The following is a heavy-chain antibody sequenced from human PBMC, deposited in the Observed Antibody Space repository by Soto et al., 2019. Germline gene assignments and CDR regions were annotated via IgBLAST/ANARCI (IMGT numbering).Heavy chain of an antibody. CDR3: ARRLTNRGAIVGRTDFDC. Sequence: GESLKISCQGSGYIFTNYWINWVRQMPGKGLEWMGTIAPSDSYATYSPSFHGHVTISVDKSISTAYLQWSRLEASDSAMYYCARRLTNRGAIVGRTDFDCWGRGTRVTVSS. V-gene: IGHV5-10-1*01. CDR1: GYIFTNYW. D-gene: IGHD1-26*01. CDR2: IAPSDSYA. J-gene: IGHJ4*02.